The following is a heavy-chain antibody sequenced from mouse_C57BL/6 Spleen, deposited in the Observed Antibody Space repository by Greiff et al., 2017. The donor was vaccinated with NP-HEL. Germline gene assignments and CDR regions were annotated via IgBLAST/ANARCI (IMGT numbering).Heavy chain of an antibody. D-gene: IGHD1-1*01. J-gene: IGHJ2*01. CDR2: IYPGSGST. Sequence: VQLQQPGAELVKPGASVKMSCKASGYTFTSYWITWVKQRPGQGLAWIGDIYPGSGSTNYNEQFKSTATLTVDTSSSTSYMQLSSLTSEDSAVYYCAKGDYYYGPYFDYWGQGTTLTVSS. CDR1: GYTFTSYW. CDR3: AKGDYYYGPYFDY. V-gene: IGHV1-55*01.